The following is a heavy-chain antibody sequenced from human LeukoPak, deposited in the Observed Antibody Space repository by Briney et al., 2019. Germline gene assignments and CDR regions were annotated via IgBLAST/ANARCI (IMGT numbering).Heavy chain of an antibody. Sequence: GGSLRLSCAASGFTFSSYWMHWVRQAPGKGLVWVSRINSDGSSTSYADSVKGRFTISRDNSKNTLYLQMNSLRAEDTAVYYRAKVPYSYGYDYWGQGTLVTVSS. J-gene: IGHJ4*02. CDR3: AKVPYSYGYDY. CDR2: INSDGSST. V-gene: IGHV3-74*01. CDR1: GFTFSSYW. D-gene: IGHD5-18*01.